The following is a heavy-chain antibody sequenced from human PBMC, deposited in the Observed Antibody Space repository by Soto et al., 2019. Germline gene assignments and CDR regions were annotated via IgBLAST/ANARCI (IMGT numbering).Heavy chain of an antibody. J-gene: IGHJ4*02. Sequence: SDTLSLTCPVSCGSISSYYWSWIRQPPGKGLEWIGYIYFNVNTNYNPSLKRRVTISVDTSKKQISLNLTSVTDAETAVYFCASVTFGGVVLAHWGQGTLVTVSS. CDR3: ASVTFGGVVLAH. V-gene: IGHV4-59*13. CDR2: IYFNVNT. D-gene: IGHD3-16*01. CDR1: CGSISSYY.